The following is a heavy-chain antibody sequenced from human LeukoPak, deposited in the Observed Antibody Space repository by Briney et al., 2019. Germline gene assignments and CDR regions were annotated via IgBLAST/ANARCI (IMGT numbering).Heavy chain of an antibody. CDR1: GGTFSSYG. V-gene: IGHV1-69*01. CDR2: IIPLFGTP. Sequence: SVKVSCKASGGTFSSYGFSWVRQAPGKGLQWMGGIIPLFGTPNYAQNFQGRVTITADESTTTVYMELSSLRYDDTAVYYCARGHSSGWSDFDYWGQETLVTVSS. D-gene: IGHD6-19*01. CDR3: ARGHSSGWSDFDY. J-gene: IGHJ4*02.